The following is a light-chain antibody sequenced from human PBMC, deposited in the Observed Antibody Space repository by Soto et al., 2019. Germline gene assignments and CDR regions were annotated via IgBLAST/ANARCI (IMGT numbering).Light chain of an antibody. V-gene: IGKV2-28*01. CDR3: MQALQTPFT. CDR1: QSLQHSNGYNY. Sequence: DIVMTQSPLSLPVTPGEPASISCRSSQSLQHSNGYNYLDWYLQKPGQSPQLLIYLGSNRASGAPDRFSGSGSGTDFTLRISSVEAEDVWVYYCMQALQTPFTFGPGTKVDIK. CDR2: LGS. J-gene: IGKJ3*01.